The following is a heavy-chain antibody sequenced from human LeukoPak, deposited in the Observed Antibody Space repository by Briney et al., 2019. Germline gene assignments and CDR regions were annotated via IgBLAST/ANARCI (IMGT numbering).Heavy chain of an antibody. CDR1: GYTFTSYD. V-gene: IGHV1-8*01. CDR3: ARQFTVTTSHYYYYGMDV. D-gene: IGHD4-17*01. Sequence: ASVKVSCKASGYTFTSYDINWVRQATGQGLEWMGWMNPNSGNTGYAQKFQGRVTMTRNTSISTAYMELSSLRSEDTAVYYCARQFTVTTSHYYYYGMDVWGQGTTVTVSS. CDR2: MNPNSGNT. J-gene: IGHJ6*02.